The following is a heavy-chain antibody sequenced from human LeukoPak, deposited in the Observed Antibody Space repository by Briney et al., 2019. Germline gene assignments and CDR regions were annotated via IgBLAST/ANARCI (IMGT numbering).Heavy chain of an antibody. CDR1: GGPLSNSIYY. V-gene: IGHV4-39*01. Sequence: PSETLSLTCSVSGGPLSNSIYYWGGIRQPPGRALEWSGSIYYSGSTYYNPSLKSRVTISVDTSKNQFSLKLSSVTAADTAVYSCASQFLGVWGYFDYWGQGTLVTVSS. CDR3: ASQFLGVWGYFDY. D-gene: IGHD7-27*01. CDR2: IYYSGST. J-gene: IGHJ4*02.